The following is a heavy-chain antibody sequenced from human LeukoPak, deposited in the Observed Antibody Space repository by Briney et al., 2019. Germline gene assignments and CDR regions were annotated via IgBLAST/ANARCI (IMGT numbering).Heavy chain of an antibody. Sequence: PSETLSLTCAVYGGSFSGYYWSWIRQPPGKGLEWIGEINHSGSTNYNPSLKSRVTISVDTSKNQFSLKLSSVTAADTAVYYCARAVLDCSSASCHLGRLDIWGQGTTVTVSS. CDR1: GGSFSGYY. D-gene: IGHD2-2*01. CDR2: INHSGST. V-gene: IGHV4-34*01. J-gene: IGHJ6*02. CDR3: ARAVLDCSSASCHLGRLDI.